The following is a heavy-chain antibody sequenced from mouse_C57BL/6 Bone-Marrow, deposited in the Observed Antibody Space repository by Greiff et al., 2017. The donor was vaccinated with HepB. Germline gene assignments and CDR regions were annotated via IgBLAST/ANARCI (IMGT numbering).Heavy chain of an antibody. J-gene: IGHJ2*01. CDR1: GYAFTNHL. V-gene: IGHV1-54*01. CDR2: INPGSGGT. Sequence: QVQLQQSGAELVRPGTSVKVSCKASGYAFTNHLIEWVKQRPGQGLEWIGVINPGSGGTNYNEKFKGKATLTADKSSSTAYMQLSSLTSEDSAVYFCARGGRPNYSNYWGQGTTLTVSS. D-gene: IGHD2-5*01. CDR3: ARGGRPNYSNY.